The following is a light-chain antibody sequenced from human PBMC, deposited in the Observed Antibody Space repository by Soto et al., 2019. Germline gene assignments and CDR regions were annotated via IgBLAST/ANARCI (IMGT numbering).Light chain of an antibody. J-gene: IGLJ3*02. V-gene: IGLV4-60*02. CDR2: LEGSGSY. Sequence: QAVVTQSSSASASLGSSVKLTCTLSSGHSSYIIAWHQQQPGKAPRYLMKLEGSGSYNKGSGVPDRFSGSRSGADRYLTISNLQFEDEADYYCETWDSKTNWVFGGGTKLTVL. CDR1: SGHSSYI. CDR3: ETWDSKTNWV.